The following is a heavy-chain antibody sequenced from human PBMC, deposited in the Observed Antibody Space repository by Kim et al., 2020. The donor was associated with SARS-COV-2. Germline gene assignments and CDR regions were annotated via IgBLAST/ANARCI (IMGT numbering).Heavy chain of an antibody. V-gene: IGHV3-30*18. D-gene: IGHD2-2*02. CDR2: ISYDGSNK. J-gene: IGHJ6*02. Sequence: GGSLRLSCAGSGFTFSSYGMHWVRQAPGKGLEWVAVISYDGSNKYYADSVNGRFTISKDNSKKTLYLQMNSLRAEDTAMYYCAKDRKYQLLYGGYYYYYGMDVWRQGTTVTVSS. CDR3: AKDRKYQLLYGGYYYYYGMDV. CDR1: GFTFSSYG.